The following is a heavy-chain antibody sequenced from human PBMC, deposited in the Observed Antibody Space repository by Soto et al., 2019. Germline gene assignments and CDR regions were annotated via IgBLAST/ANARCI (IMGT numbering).Heavy chain of an antibody. V-gene: IGHV4-30-4*01. J-gene: IGHJ3*02. D-gene: IGHD6-6*01. Sequence: QVQLQESGPGLVKPSQTLSLTCTVSGGSISSGDYYWSWIRQPPGKGLEWIGYIYYSGSTYYNPSLKSRVTISVDTSKNQFSLKLSSVTAADTAVYYCARVSWYSSSLARPDAFDIWGQGTMVTVSS. CDR3: ARVSWYSSSLARPDAFDI. CDR1: GGSISSGDYY. CDR2: IYYSGST.